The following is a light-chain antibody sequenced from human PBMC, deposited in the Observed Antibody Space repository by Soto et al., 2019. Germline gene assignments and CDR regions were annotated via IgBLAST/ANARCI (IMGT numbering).Light chain of an antibody. CDR2: GNS. CDR3: QSYDSSLSGSV. V-gene: IGLV1-40*01. Sequence: QSVLTQPPSVSGAPGQRVTISCTGSSSNIGAGYDVHWYQQLPGTAHKLLIYGNSNRHSGVPDRFSGSKSDTSASLAITGIQAEDEADYYCQSYDSSLSGSVFGGGTKLTVL. J-gene: IGLJ2*01. CDR1: SSNIGAGYD.